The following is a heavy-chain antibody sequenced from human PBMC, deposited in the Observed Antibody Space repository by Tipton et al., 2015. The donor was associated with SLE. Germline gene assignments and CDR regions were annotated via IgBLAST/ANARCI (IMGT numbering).Heavy chain of an antibody. CDR3: ARVSTPYAFDV. CDR2: IYHSGTT. Sequence: TLSLTCAVSGYSISSGYYWGWVRQPPGKGVDWLATIYHSGTTYYNPSLESRVAISVDTSKNQFSLKLTSVTAADTAVYYCARVSTPYAFDVWGQGTMVTVSS. CDR1: GYSISSGYY. V-gene: IGHV4-38-2*01. J-gene: IGHJ3*01.